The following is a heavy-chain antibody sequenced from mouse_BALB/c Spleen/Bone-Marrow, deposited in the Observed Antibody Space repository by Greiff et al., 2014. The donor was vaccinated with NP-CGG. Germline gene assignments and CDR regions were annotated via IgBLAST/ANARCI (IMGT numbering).Heavy chain of an antibody. CDR3: ARKGISTVIATAYYFDY. CDR1: GYTFTSYW. D-gene: IGHD2-4*01. V-gene: IGHV1S132*01. Sequence: VQLQQSGAELVKPGASVKLSCKTSGYTFTSYWIQWVKQRPGQGLGWIGEIFPGTGTTYYNEKFKDKATLTIDTSPSTAYMQLNSLTSEDSAVYFCARKGISTVIATAYYFDYWGQGSTLTVSS. CDR2: IFPGTGTT. J-gene: IGHJ2*01.